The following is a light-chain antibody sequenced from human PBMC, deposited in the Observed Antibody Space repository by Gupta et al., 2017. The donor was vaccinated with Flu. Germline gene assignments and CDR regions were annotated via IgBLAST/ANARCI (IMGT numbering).Light chain of an antibody. J-gene: IGKJ3*01. CDR2: DAS. Sequence: DIQMTQSPSSLSASVGDRVTITCRASQGISNYLAWYQQKPGKVPKLLIYDASTLQSGVTSRFSGSGSGTDFTLTISSRQPEDVATYYCQKENSALFTFGHGTKVDIK. CDR1: QGISNY. V-gene: IGKV1-27*01. CDR3: QKENSALFT.